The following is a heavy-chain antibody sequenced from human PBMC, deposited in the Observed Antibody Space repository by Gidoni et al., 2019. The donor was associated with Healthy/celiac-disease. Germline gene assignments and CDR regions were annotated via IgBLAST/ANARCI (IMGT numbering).Heavy chain of an antibody. CDR1: GGSISRGGYY. CDR2: IYYSGST. CDR3: AREGDHDYGGNSYIDY. V-gene: IGHV4-31*02. J-gene: IGHJ4*02. D-gene: IGHD4-17*01. Sequence: GGSISRGGYYWSWIRQHPGKGLEWIGYIYYSGSTYYNPSLKSRVTISVDTSKNKFSLKLSSVTAADTAVYYCAREGDHDYGGNSYIDYWGQGTLVTVSS.